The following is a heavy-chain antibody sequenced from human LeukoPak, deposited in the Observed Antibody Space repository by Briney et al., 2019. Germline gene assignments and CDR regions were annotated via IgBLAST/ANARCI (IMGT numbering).Heavy chain of an antibody. J-gene: IGHJ5*02. CDR3: ARDLKEYQLLVGIDP. CDR1: GFTFSSYW. Sequence: GGSLRLXCAASGFTFSSYWMHWVRRAPGKGLVWVSRINSDGSSTSYADSVKGRFTISRDNAKNTLYLQMNSLRAEDTAVYYCARDLKEYQLLVGIDPWGQGTLVTVSS. D-gene: IGHD2-2*01. CDR2: INSDGSST. V-gene: IGHV3-74*01.